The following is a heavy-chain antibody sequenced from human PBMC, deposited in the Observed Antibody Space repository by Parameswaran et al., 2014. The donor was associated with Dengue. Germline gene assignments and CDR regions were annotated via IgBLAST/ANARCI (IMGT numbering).Heavy chain of an antibody. V-gene: IGHV1-18*01. J-gene: IGHJ6*02. Sequence: WVRQAPGQGLDWMGWISGYNGNTNYAQKLQGRVTMTTDTSTSTAYMELSSLRSEDTAVYYCAAGYCSSTSCYSYMDVWGQGTTVTVSS. D-gene: IGHD2-2*01. CDR2: ISGYNGNT. CDR3: AAGYCSSTSCYSYMDV.